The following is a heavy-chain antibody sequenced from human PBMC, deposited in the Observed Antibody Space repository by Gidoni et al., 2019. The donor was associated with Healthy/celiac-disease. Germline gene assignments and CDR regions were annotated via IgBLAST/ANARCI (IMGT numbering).Heavy chain of an antibody. CDR3: AKDPPHSMGMDV. Sequence: QVQLVESGGGVVQPGRSLRLSCAASGFTFSSYGMHWVRQAPGKGLEWVAVISYDGSNKYYADSVKGRFTISRDNSKNTLYLQMNSLRAEDTAVYYCAKDPPHSMGMDVWGQGTTVTVSS. J-gene: IGHJ6*02. CDR1: GFTFSSYG. V-gene: IGHV3-30*18. CDR2: ISYDGSNK.